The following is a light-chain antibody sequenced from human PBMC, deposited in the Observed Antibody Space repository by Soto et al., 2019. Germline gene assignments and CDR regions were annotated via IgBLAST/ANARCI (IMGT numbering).Light chain of an antibody. CDR3: LQDYNYPLT. Sequence: VIWMTQSPSLLSAPTGDRVTISCRMSQGISSYLAWFQQKPGKVPKRLIYTASSLESGVPSRFSGSGSGTEFTLTISSLQSEDFASYYCLQDYNYPLTFGGGTKVDIK. V-gene: IGKV1D-8*03. J-gene: IGKJ4*01. CDR1: QGISSY. CDR2: TAS.